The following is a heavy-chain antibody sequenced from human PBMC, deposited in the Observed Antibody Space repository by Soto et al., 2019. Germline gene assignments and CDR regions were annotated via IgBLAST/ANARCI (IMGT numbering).Heavy chain of an antibody. D-gene: IGHD4-4*01. Sequence: QVQLVQSGAEVKKPGASVKVSCKASGYTFTXXXXXXXXXXXXXXXEWMGWISAYNGNTNYAQKLQGRVTMTTDTSXXXXXXXXXXXXXXXXXXXXXXXXXXXXXXGNSVWGQGTLVTVSS. V-gene: IGHV1-18*01. CDR2: ISAYNGNT. J-gene: IGHJ4*02. CDR1: GYTFTXXX. CDR3: XXXXXXXXXGNSV.